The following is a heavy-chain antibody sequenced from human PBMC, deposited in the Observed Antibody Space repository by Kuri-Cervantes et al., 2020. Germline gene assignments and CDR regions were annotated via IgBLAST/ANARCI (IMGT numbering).Heavy chain of an antibody. CDR1: GFTFSSYG. CDR2: ISYDESNK. V-gene: IGHV3-30*03. Sequence: GGSLRLSCAASGFTFSSYGMHWVRQAPGKGLEWVAVISYDESNKYYADSVKGRFTISRDNSKNTLYLQMNSLRAEDTAVYYCTTLYRVDPWGQGTLVTVSS. J-gene: IGHJ5*02. D-gene: IGHD1-14*01. CDR3: TTLYRVDP.